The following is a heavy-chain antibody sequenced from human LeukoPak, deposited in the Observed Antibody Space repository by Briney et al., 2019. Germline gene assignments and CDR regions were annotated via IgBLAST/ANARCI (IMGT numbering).Heavy chain of an antibody. D-gene: IGHD3-9*01. CDR3: ARDRILTGYGNDAFDI. J-gene: IGHJ3*02. CDR1: GFTFSSYG. V-gene: IGHV3-74*01. Sequence: PGGSLRLSCAASGFTFSSYGMHWVRQAPGKGLVWVSRINSDGSSTSYADSVKGRFTISRDNANNTLYLQMNSLRAEDTAVYYCARDRILTGYGNDAFDIWGQGTMVTVSS. CDR2: INSDGSST.